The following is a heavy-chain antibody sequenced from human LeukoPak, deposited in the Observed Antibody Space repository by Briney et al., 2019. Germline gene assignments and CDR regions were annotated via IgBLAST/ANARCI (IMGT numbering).Heavy chain of an antibody. CDR1: GGSISSGGYY. D-gene: IGHD1-1*01. Sequence: PSETLSLTCTVSGGSISSGGYYWSWIRQHPGKGLEWIGYIYYSGSTNYNPSLKSRVTISVDTSKNQFSLKLSSVTAADTAVYYCATRNWSNWYFDLWGRGTLVTVSS. CDR3: ATRNWSNWYFDL. J-gene: IGHJ2*01. CDR2: IYYSGST. V-gene: IGHV4-61*08.